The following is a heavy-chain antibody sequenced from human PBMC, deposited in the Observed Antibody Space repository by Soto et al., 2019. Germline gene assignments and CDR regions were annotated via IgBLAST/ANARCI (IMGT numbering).Heavy chain of an antibody. D-gene: IGHD3-10*01. CDR3: ARDQATIVYGSGSYPYYGMDV. V-gene: IGHV4-31*03. CDR2: IYYSAST. Sequence: SETLSLTCTVSGGSISSGGYYWSWIRRHPGKGLEWIGYIYYSASTYYNPSLKSRVTISVDTSKNQFSLKLSSVTAADTAVYYCARDQATIVYGSGSYPYYGMDVWGQGTTVTVSS. J-gene: IGHJ6*02. CDR1: GGSISSGGYY.